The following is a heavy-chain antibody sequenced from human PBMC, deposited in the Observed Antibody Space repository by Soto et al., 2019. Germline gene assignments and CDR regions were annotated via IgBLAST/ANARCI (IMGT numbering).Heavy chain of an antibody. V-gene: IGHV1-18*04. CDR3: ARCVDSSSGYYYYSGMDV. CDR2: ISAYNGNT. J-gene: IGHJ6*02. CDR1: GYTFTSYG. D-gene: IGHD6-6*01. Sequence: ASVKVSCKASGYTFTSYGISWVRQAPGQGLEWMGWISAYNGNTNYAQKLQGRVTMTTDTSTSTAYMELRSLRSDDTAVYYCARCVDSSSGYYYYSGMDVWGQGTTVTVS.